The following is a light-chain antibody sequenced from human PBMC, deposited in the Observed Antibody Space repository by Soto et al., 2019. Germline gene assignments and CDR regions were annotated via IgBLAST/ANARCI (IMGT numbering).Light chain of an antibody. CDR3: QQGYSNPWT. CDR2: AAS. V-gene: IGKV1-39*01. J-gene: IGKJ1*01. Sequence: DVDIARAPASVSACVVDXXTIXWRASQSVNTYLHWYQQKAGQAPKLLIYAASNLQSGVPSRFSGRGSGTDFTLTVESLQPEDFATYYCQQGYSNPWTFGQGTKVDIK. CDR1: QSVNTY.